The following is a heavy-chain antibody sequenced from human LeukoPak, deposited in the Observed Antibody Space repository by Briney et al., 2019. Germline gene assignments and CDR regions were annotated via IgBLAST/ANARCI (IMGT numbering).Heavy chain of an antibody. CDR3: ARAGADTHGCYYGMDV. CDR2: ISAYNGNT. J-gene: IGHJ6*02. CDR1: GYTFTSYG. Sequence: ASVKVPCKASGYTFTSYGISWVRQAPGQGLEWMGWISAYNGNTNYAQKLQGRVTMTTDTSTSTAYMELRSLRSDDTAVYYCARAGADTHGCYYGMDVWGQGTTVTVSS. V-gene: IGHV1-18*01. D-gene: IGHD1-26*01.